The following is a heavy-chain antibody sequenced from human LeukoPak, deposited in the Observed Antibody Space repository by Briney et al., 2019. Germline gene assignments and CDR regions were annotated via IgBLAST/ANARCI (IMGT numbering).Heavy chain of an antibody. CDR3: ARVGTIFYDMDV. J-gene: IGHJ6*02. CDR2: IFYSGST. D-gene: IGHD3-9*01. Sequence: SETLSLTCTVSGGPISDYSWTWIRQPPGKGLEWIGYIFYSGSTNYNPSLKNRATISVDTSKNQFSLKLSSVTAADTAEYFCARVGTIFYDMDVWGQGTTVTVSS. CDR1: GGPISDYS. V-gene: IGHV4-59*01.